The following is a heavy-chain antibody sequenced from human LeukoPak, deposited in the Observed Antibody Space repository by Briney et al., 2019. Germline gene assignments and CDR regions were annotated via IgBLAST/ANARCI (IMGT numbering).Heavy chain of an antibody. CDR1: GFTFSRYA. J-gene: IGHJ3*02. CDR2: ISGSGGST. D-gene: IGHD3-10*01. CDR3: AKGMVRGVGAASDI. Sequence: QPGGSLRLSCAASGFTFSRYAMSWVRQAPGKGLEWVSAISGSGGSTYYADSVKGRFTISSDNSKNTLYLHMNSLRAEDTAVYYCAKGMVRGVGAASDIWGQGTMVTVSS. V-gene: IGHV3-23*01.